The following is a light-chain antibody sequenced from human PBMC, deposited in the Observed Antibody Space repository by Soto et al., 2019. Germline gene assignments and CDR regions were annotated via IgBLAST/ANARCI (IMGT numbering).Light chain of an antibody. CDR2: NAS. J-gene: IGKJ5*01. Sequence: EIVLTQSPATLSLSPGERATLSCRASQSVGSYLAWYPQKPGQAPRLLIYNASNRATGIPARFSGSGSGTDFILTISSLEPEDSAVYCCLQRRNWPPVTFGQGTRLEIK. V-gene: IGKV3-11*01. CDR3: LQRRNWPPVT. CDR1: QSVGSY.